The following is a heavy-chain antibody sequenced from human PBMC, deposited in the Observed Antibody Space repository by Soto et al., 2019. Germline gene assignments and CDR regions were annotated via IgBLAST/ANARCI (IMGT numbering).Heavy chain of an antibody. CDR3: AKDRDDSSGYLDY. V-gene: IGHV3-30*18. Sequence: GGSLRLSCAASGFTFSSYGMHWVRQAPGKGLEWVAVISYDGSNKYYADSVKGRFTISRDNSKNTLYLQMNSLRAEDTAVYYCAKDRDDSSGYLDYWGQGTLVTVSS. CDR1: GFTFSSYG. CDR2: ISYDGSNK. D-gene: IGHD3-22*01. J-gene: IGHJ4*02.